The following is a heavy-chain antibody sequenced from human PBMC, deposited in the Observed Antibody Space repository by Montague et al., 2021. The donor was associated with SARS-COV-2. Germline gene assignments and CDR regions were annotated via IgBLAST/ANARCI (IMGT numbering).Heavy chain of an antibody. V-gene: IGHV4-61*09. CDR1: GDSMTSGSHF. CDR3: ARDRPESWRISPGLAGLFATVVHSASGMGV. D-gene: IGHD3-22*01. J-gene: IGHJ6*02. CDR2: IQTSGTS. Sequence: TLSLTCSVSGDSMTSGSHFWTWIRQPAGKGLEWIGHIQTSGTSNYSPSLRDRITLSIDTSRNQFSLELRSVTAADTAVYYCARDRPESWRISPGLAGLFATVVHSASGMGVRGRGTTVIVS.